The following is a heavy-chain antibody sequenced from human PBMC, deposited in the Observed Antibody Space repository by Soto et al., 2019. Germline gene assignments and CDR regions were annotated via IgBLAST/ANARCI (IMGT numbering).Heavy chain of an antibody. V-gene: IGHV3-30*18. D-gene: IGHD5-12*01. J-gene: IGHJ6*02. CDR2: ISYDGSNK. CDR1: GVTFSSYG. Sequence: XGSLRLSCSASGVTFSSYGMHWVRQAPGKGLDWVAVISYDGSNKYYADSVKGRFTISRDNSKNTLYLQMNSLRAEDTAVYYCAKGWLPYKIGSLSSYGMDVWGQGTTVTVSS. CDR3: AKGWLPYKIGSLSSYGMDV.